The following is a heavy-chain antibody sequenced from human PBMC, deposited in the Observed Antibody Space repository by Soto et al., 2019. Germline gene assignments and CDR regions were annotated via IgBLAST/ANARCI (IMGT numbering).Heavy chain of an antibody. CDR3: ARCASSCSLGF. Sequence: QVELQESGPGLAKPSQTLSLTCTVSGGSISSGDYYWSWIHQPPGKGLEWIGYIYYSGSTDYNPSLMSRVTISVDTSKNQFSLQLSSVTAADTAVYYCARCASSCSLGFWGQGTLVTVSS. D-gene: IGHD2-15*01. CDR1: GGSISSGDYY. CDR2: IYYSGST. J-gene: IGHJ4*02. V-gene: IGHV4-30-4*01.